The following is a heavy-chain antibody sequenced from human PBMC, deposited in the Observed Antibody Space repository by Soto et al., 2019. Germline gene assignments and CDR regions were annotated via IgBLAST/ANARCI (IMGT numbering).Heavy chain of an antibody. CDR3: TTGSVEGV. V-gene: IGHV3-15*07. Sequence: EVQLVESGGGLVKPGGSLRLSCAASGFSFSNAWMNWVRQAPGTGLKWVGRIKRKIDGEKTDYAAPVKGRFTISRDDSKNTLSLQMNSLKADDTAVYYCTTGSVEGVWGQGTTVTVSS. CDR1: GFSFSNAW. CDR2: IKRKIDGEKT. J-gene: IGHJ6*02.